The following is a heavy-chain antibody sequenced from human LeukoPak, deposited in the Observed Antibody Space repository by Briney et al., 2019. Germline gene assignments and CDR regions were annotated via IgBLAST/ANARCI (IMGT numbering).Heavy chain of an antibody. CDR3: AREYSH. CDR2: IYTNGIT. D-gene: IGHD2-15*01. CDR1: GGSISSYY. V-gene: IGHV4-4*07. J-gene: IGHJ4*02. Sequence: PSETLSLTCTVSGGSISSYYWSWIRQPAGKGLEWIGHIYTNGITNYNPSLKSRVTISVDTSKNQFSLKLSSVTAADTAVYYCAREYSHWGQGILVTVSS.